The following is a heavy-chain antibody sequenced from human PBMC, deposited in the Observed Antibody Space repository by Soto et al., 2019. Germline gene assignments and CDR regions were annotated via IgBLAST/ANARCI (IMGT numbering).Heavy chain of an antibody. CDR2: MNPNSGNT. V-gene: IGHV1-8*01. CDR3: AREGTIFFGRWMDV. Sequence: ASVKVSCKASGYTFASYDINWVRQATGQGLEWMGWMNPNSGNTSYAQKFQGRVTMTSNTSISTANMELGSLRSEDTAVYYCAREGTIFFGRWMDVWGQ. J-gene: IGHJ6*02. CDR1: GYTFASYD. D-gene: IGHD3-3*01.